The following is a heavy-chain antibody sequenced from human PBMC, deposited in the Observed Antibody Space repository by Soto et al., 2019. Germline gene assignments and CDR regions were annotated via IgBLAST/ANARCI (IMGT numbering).Heavy chain of an antibody. CDR3: AAVGYSYGPTEFDY. D-gene: IGHD5-18*01. V-gene: IGHV1-58*01. CDR2: IVVGSGNT. Sequence: QMKLVQSGPEVKKPGTSVKVSCKASGFTFTSSAVQWGRQARGQRLEWIGWIVVGSGNTNYAQKFQERVTITRDMSTSTAYMELSSLRSEDTAVYYCAAVGYSYGPTEFDYWGQGTLVTVSS. CDR1: GFTFTSSA. J-gene: IGHJ4*02.